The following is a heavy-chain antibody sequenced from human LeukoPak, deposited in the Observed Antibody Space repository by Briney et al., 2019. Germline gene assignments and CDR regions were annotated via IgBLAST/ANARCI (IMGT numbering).Heavy chain of an antibody. D-gene: IGHD3-10*01. J-gene: IGHJ6*03. CDR1: GYSFTSYG. CDR3: ARSWLLRFGELSLYYYYYYMDV. CDR2: ISAYNGNT. V-gene: IGHV1-18*01. Sequence: GESLKISCXGSGYSFTSYGISWVRQATGQGLEWMGWISAYNGNTNYAQKLQGRVTMTTDTSTSTAYMELRSLRSDDTAVYYCARSWLLRFGELSLYYYYYYMDVWGKGTTVTVSS.